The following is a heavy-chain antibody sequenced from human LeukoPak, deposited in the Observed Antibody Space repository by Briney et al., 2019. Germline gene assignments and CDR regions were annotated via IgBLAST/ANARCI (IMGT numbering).Heavy chain of an antibody. Sequence: SGGSLRLSCAASGLTFSSYAMSWVRQAPGKGLEWVSVIYSGGSTYYADSVKGRFTISRDNSKNTLYLQMNSLRAEDTAVYYCAREPLEYSSSEDAFDIWGQGTMVTVSS. J-gene: IGHJ3*02. CDR2: IYSGGST. V-gene: IGHV3-53*01. CDR3: AREPLEYSSSEDAFDI. D-gene: IGHD6-6*01. CDR1: GLTFSSYA.